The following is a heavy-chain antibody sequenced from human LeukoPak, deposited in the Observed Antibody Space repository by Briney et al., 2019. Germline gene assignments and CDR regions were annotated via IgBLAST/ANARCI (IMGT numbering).Heavy chain of an antibody. CDR2: ISGSGGST. D-gene: IGHD2-2*01. V-gene: IGHV3-23*01. CDR3: AKAADALRAFDP. CDR1: GFTFSSYG. J-gene: IGHJ5*02. Sequence: GGSLRLSCAASGFTFSSYGMHWVRQAPGKGLEWVSAISGSGGSTYYADSVKGRFTISRDNSKNTLYLQMNSLRAEDTAVYYCAKAADALRAFDPWGQGTLVTVSS.